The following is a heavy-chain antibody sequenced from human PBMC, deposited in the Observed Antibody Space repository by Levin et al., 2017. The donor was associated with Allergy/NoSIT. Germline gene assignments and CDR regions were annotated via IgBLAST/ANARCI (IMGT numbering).Heavy chain of an antibody. CDR3: ARDRVVASSGTYYYYGMAV. V-gene: IGHV4-59*01. CDR2: IYYSGST. Sequence: PSETLSLTCIVSGASISSYHWSWIRQPPGKGLEWIGYIYYSGSTNYNPSLKSRVTMSVDTSRNQFSLTLKSVTAADPAVYYCARDRVVASSGTYYYYGMAVWGQGTTVTVSS. CDR1: GASISSYH. J-gene: IGHJ6*02. D-gene: IGHD2-15*01.